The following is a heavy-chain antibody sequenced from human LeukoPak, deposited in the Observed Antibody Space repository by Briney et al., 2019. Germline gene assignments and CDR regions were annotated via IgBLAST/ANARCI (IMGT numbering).Heavy chain of an antibody. V-gene: IGHV4-4*02. J-gene: IGHJ6*02. CDR2: IYHSGST. D-gene: IGHD2-2*01. Sequence: SETLSLTCTVSGGSISSSNWWSWVRQPPGKGLEWIGEIYHSGSTNYNPSLKSRVTISVDKSKNQFSLKLSSVTAADTAVYYCARHGNIVVVPAAMDYYYYSMDVWGQGTTVTVSS. CDR1: GGSISSSNW. CDR3: ARHGNIVVVPAAMDYYYYSMDV.